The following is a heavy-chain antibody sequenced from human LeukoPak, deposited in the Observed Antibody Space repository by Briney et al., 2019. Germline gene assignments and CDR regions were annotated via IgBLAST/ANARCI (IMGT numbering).Heavy chain of an antibody. CDR3: AAGYCSGGSCYPGNYYYYGMDV. Sequence: GESLKISCKGSGYSFTSHWIGWVRQMPGKGLEWMGIIYPGDSDTRYSPSFQGQVTISADKSISTAYLQWNSLKASDTAMYYCAAGYCSGGSCYPGNYYYYGMDVWGQGTTVTVSS. V-gene: IGHV5-51*01. CDR2: IYPGDSDT. J-gene: IGHJ6*02. D-gene: IGHD2-15*01. CDR1: GYSFTSHW.